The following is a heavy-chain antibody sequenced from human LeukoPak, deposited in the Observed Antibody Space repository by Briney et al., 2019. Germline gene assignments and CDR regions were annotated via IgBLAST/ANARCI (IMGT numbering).Heavy chain of an antibody. D-gene: IGHD6-19*01. J-gene: IGHJ6*02. CDR1: GFTVSDNY. CDR3: VRDRWPGLGDF. V-gene: IGHV3-66*01. Sequence: GGSLRLSRAASGFTVSDNYMSWVRQAPGKGLEWVSTVYSGGLTYYADPVKGRFTISRDNSKNTLYLQMSSLRAEDTAVYYCVRDRWPGLGDFWGQGTTVTVSS. CDR2: VYSGGLT.